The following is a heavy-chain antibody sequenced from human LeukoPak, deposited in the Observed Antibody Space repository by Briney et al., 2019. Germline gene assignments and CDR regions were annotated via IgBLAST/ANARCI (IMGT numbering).Heavy chain of an antibody. D-gene: IGHD3-9*01. CDR2: IIPIFGTA. V-gene: IGHV1-69*05. J-gene: IGHJ4*02. CDR3: ARGVYYDILTGYPGAYFDY. Sequence: SVKVSCKASGGTFSSYAISWVRQAPGQGLEWMGRIIPIFGTANYAQKFQGRVTITTDESTSTAYMELSSLRSEDTAVYYCARGVYYDILTGYPGAYFDYWGQGTLVTVSS. CDR1: GGTFSSYA.